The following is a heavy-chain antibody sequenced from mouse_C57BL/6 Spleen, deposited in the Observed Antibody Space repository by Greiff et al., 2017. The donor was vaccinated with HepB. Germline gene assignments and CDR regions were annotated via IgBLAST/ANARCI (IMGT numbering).Heavy chain of an antibody. CDR2: IDPSDRYT. V-gene: IGHV1-50*01. CDR1: GYTFTSYW. Sequence: QVQLQQPGAELVKPGASVKLSCKASGYTFTSYWMQWVKQRPGQGLEWIGEIDPSDRYTNYNQKFKGKATLTVDTSSSTASMQLSSLTSEDSAVYYCARHYYGSPGAAFAYWGQGTLVTVSA. J-gene: IGHJ3*01. CDR3: ARHYYGSPGAAFAY. D-gene: IGHD1-1*01.